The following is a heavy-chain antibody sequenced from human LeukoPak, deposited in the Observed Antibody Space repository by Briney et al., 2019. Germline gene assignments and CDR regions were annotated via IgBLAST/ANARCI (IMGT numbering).Heavy chain of an antibody. CDR3: AKDCLAVVTLRPDAFDI. CDR2: ISSSSSTI. CDR1: GFTFSSYS. V-gene: IGHV3-48*01. D-gene: IGHD3-22*01. J-gene: IGHJ3*02. Sequence: GRSLRLSCAASGFTFSSYSMTWVRQAPGKGLEWVSYISSSSSTIYYADSVKGRFTISRDNAKNSLYLQMNSLRAEDTAVYYCAKDCLAVVTLRPDAFDIWGQGTMVTVSS.